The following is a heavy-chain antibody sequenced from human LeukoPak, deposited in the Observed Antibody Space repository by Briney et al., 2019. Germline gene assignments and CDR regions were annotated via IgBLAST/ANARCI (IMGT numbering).Heavy chain of an antibody. D-gene: IGHD2-21*02. Sequence: GASVKVSCKASGYTFTSYDINWVRQATGQGLEWMGWMNANSGNTNYAQKLQGRVTMTTDASTSTAYMGLRSLRSDDTAVYYCARDISSSWYWHIVVVTAERPLYYFDYWGQGTLVTVSS. CDR1: GYTFTSYD. J-gene: IGHJ4*02. V-gene: IGHV1-18*01. CDR3: ARDISSSWYWHIVVVTAERPLYYFDY. CDR2: MNANSGNT.